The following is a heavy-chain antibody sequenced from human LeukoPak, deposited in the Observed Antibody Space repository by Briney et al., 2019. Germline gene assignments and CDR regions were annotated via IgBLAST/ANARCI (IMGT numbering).Heavy chain of an antibody. CDR2: ISSSSSTI. J-gene: IGHJ5*02. CDR1: GFTFSSYS. CDR3: ARSSMYDSSGYPQP. Sequence: GGSLRLSCAASGFTFSSYSMNWVRQAPGKGLEWVSYISSSSSTIYYADSVKGRFTISRDNAKNSLYLQMNSPRAEDTAVYYCARSSMYDSSGYPQPWGQGTLVTVSS. V-gene: IGHV3-48*01. D-gene: IGHD3-22*01.